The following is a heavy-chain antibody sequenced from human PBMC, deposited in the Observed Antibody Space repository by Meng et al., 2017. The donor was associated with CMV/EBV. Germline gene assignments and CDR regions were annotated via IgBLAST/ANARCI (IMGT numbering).Heavy chain of an antibody. V-gene: IGHV3-43*01. CDR2: ISWDGKNT. J-gene: IGHJ4*02. CDR1: GFTFDAYT. Sequence: LSCTASGFTFDAYTMHWVRQPPGKGLEWVSIISWDGKNTYYVDSVKGRFTISRDNSKNSLYLQMNSLRTEDTAFYYCAKDVDHTTSRWGQGALVTVSS. D-gene: IGHD1-14*01. CDR3: AKDVDHTTSR.